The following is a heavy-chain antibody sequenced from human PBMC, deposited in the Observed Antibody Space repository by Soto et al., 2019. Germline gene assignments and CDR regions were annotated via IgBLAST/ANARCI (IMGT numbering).Heavy chain of an antibody. J-gene: IGHJ5*02. Sequence: EVPLLESGGGLVQPGGSLRLSCAASGFTFSTYAMSWVRQAPGKGLKWVSAISGSGSSTYYADSVKGRFTISRDNSTXTLDLQMNRLRAEDTAVYYCALQQAVAGTTNWFDPWGQGTLVTVSS. CDR3: ALQQAVAGTTNWFDP. CDR2: ISGSGSST. D-gene: IGHD6-19*01. V-gene: IGHV3-23*01. CDR1: GFTFSTYA.